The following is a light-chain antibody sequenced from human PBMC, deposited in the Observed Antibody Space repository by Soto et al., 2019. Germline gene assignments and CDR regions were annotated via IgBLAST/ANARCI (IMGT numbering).Light chain of an antibody. CDR3: SSFATSGTTVI. CDR1: NNDVGAYPY. V-gene: IGLV2-14*03. J-gene: IGLJ2*01. CDR2: DVT. Sequence: QSALTQPASVSGSPGQSITISCTGTNNDVGAYPYVSWYQQHPGTAPKLIIYDVTNRPSGISDRFSGSKSGNTASLTISGLQAEDESDYYCSSFATSGTTVIFGGGTKVTVL.